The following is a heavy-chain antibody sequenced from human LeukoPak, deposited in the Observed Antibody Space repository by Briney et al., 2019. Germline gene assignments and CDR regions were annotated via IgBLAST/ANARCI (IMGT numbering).Heavy chain of an antibody. CDR1: VFTLSSYS. D-gene: IGHD6-19*01. J-gene: IGHJ4*02. CDR2: ISSSSRYI. Sequence: GWSLRLSCAASVFTLSSYSMNWVRQAPAKGLEWVSSISSSSRYIYYADSVKRRFTISRDNAKNSLYLQMNSLRAEDKAVYYCARSDTVAGVDYWGQGTLVPVSS. V-gene: IGHV3-21*01. CDR3: ARSDTVAGVDY.